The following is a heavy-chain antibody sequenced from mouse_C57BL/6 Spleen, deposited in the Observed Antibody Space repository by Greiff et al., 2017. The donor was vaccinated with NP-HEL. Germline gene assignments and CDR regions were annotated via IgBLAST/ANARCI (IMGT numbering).Heavy chain of an antibody. CDR3: AKIPTNNNPPESMDY. CDR2: IRNKANGYTT. D-gene: IGHD1-3*01. J-gene: IGHJ4*01. Sequence: DVHLVESGGGLVQPGGSLSLSCAASGFTFTDYYMSWVRQPPGKALEWLGFIRNKANGYTTEYSASVKGRFTISRDNSQSILYLQMNALRAEDSAPFFLAKIPTNNNPPESMDYWGQGTSVTVSS. V-gene: IGHV7-3*01. CDR1: GFTFTDYY.